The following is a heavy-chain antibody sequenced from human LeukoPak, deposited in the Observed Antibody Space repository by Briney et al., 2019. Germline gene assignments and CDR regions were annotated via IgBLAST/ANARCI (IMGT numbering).Heavy chain of an antibody. D-gene: IGHD5-18*01. V-gene: IGHV1-18*01. CDR1: GYTFTSYG. J-gene: IGHJ4*02. Sequence: ASVKVSCKASGYTFTSYGISWVRQAPGQGLEWMGWISAYNGNTNYAQKLQGRVTMTTDTSTSTAYMELRSLRSDDTAVYYCARQVQIQLWILFDYWVQGTLVTVSS. CDR2: ISAYNGNT. CDR3: ARQVQIQLWILFDY.